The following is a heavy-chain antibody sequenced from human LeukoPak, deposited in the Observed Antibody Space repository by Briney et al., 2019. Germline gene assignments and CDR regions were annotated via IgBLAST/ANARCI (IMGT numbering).Heavy chain of an antibody. D-gene: IGHD2-21*02. CDR2: ISYSGSS. J-gene: IGHJ4*02. CDR3: ASHGVVTANFDY. Sequence: SETLSLTCTVSGASITSYYWNWIRQPPGKGLEWMGYISYSGSSNYNPSLKTRVTISIDTSKNQFSLKLSSVTAADTAVYYCASHGVVTANFDYWGQGTLVTVSP. CDR1: GASITSYY. V-gene: IGHV4-59*01.